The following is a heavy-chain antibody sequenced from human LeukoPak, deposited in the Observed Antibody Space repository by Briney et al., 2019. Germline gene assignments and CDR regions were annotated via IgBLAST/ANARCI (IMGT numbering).Heavy chain of an antibody. Sequence: ASVKVSCKASGYTFTRYYMYWVRQPPGRGLEWMGWINPNSGDTNYAQRFRGRVTMTRDTSISTAYMHLSRMTSDDTAVYYCAKDRDYYDTSAYEHWGQGTMVTVSS. CDR2: INPNSGDT. D-gene: IGHD3-22*01. V-gene: IGHV1-2*02. J-gene: IGHJ3*01. CDR1: GYTFTRYY. CDR3: AKDRDYYDTSAYEH.